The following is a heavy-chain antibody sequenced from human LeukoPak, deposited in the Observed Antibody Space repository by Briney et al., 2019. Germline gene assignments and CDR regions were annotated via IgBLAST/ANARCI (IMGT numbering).Heavy chain of an antibody. CDR3: ARDGGNSPYYQSGRDV. Sequence: GESLKISCKGFGYYFTNHWIGWVREMPGKGLEWMGIIYPGDSDTRYSPSFQGQVTISADKSLSTAYLQWSSLKASDTAMYYCARDGGNSPYYQSGRDVWAQGTTVTVSS. CDR1: GYYFTNHW. D-gene: IGHD4-23*01. J-gene: IGHJ6*01. V-gene: IGHV5-51*01. CDR2: IYPGDSDT.